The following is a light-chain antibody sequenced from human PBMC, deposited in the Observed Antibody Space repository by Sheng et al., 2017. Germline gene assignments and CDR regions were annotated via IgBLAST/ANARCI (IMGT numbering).Light chain of an antibody. CDR3: QQSYDTPYT. CDR1: QSISNY. V-gene: IGKV1-39*01. J-gene: IGKJ2*01. Sequence: DIQLTQSPSSLSASVGDRVTITCRASQSISNYLNWFQQKPGKAPKVLISAASTLPSEVPPRFSGSGFGTDFTLTIDSLQPEDFGTYYCQQSYDTPYTFGQGTKLEIK. CDR2: AAS.